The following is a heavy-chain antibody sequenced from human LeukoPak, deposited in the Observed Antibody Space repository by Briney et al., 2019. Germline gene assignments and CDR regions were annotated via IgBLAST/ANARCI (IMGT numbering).Heavy chain of an antibody. CDR3: ARIIMDYGGNWRAFDI. CDR2: INWNGGST. V-gene: IGHV3-20*04. J-gene: IGHJ3*02. Sequence: GGSLRLSCAASGFTLDDYGMSWVRQAPGKGLEWVSCINWNGGSTGYADSLKGRSTISRDNAKNSLSLQMNSLRAEDTALYYCARIIMDYGGNWRAFDIWGQGTMVTVS. D-gene: IGHD4-23*01. CDR1: GFTLDDYG.